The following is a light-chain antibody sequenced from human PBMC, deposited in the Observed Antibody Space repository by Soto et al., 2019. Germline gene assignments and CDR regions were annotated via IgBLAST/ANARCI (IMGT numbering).Light chain of an antibody. CDR1: QSVGNN. J-gene: IGKJ4*01. Sequence: EIVLTQSPATPSLSPGERATLSCRASQSVGNNLAWYQQKPGQAPGLLIYEASTRATGIPARFSGSGSGTDFTLTISSLEPEDFAVYYCQQHAHWPLTFGGGTKVEIK. V-gene: IGKV3-11*01. CDR2: EAS. CDR3: QQHAHWPLT.